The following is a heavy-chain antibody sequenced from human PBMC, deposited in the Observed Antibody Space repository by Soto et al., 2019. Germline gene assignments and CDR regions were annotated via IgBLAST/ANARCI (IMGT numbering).Heavy chain of an antibody. CDR1: GFTFSSYD. CDR3: ARGSWYYDFWSGYYGRSRRAFDI. Sequence: GGSLRLSCAASGFTFSSYDMHWVRQATGKGLEWVSAIGAAGDTYYPGSVKGRFTISRENAKNSLYLQMNSLRAVDTAMYYCARGSWYYDFWSGYYGRSRRAFDIWGQGTMVTVSS. D-gene: IGHD3-3*01. V-gene: IGHV3-13*01. CDR2: IGAAGDT. J-gene: IGHJ3*02.